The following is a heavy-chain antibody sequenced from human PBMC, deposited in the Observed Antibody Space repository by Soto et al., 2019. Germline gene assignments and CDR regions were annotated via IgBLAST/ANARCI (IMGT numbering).Heavy chain of an antibody. J-gene: IGHJ4*02. CDR1: GFTFSSYG. Sequence: VGSLRLSCAASGFTFSSYGMNWVRQAPGKGLAWVSYISSGRPTIQYADSVKGRSTISRDNAKNSLYLQMNSLRDEDTAVYYCARGGAARPDYWGQGTLVTVSS. CDR2: ISSGRPTI. CDR3: ARGGAARPDY. V-gene: IGHV3-48*02. D-gene: IGHD6-6*01.